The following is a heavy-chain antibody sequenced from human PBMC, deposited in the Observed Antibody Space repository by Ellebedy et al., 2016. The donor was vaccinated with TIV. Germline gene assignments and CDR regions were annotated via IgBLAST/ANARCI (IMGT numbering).Heavy chain of an antibody. V-gene: IGHV1-2*02. D-gene: IGHD6-13*01. CDR2: INPNSGGT. Sequence: AASVKVSCKASGYTFTDYYVHWVRQAPGQGLEWMGWINPNSGGTIYAQKFQGRVTMTRDTSSSTAYMELSRLKSDDTAGYYCARYISEYTSSWFNWFDPWGQGIQVAVSS. CDR3: ARYISEYTSSWFNWFDP. J-gene: IGHJ5*02. CDR1: GYTFTDYY.